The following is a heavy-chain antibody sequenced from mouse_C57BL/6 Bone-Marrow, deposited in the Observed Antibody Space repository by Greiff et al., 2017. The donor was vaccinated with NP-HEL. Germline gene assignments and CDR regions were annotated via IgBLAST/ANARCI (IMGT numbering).Heavy chain of an antibody. CDR1: GYTFTSYW. CDR3: AREEIYYGYYFDY. D-gene: IGHD2-2*01. V-gene: IGHV1-52*01. Sequence: PLQPPVAVLVRPGSSVKLSCKASGYTFTSYWLPLVKQSPLQGLSWIGYIDPSDSATHYNQKFKDKATLTVDKSSSTAYMQLSSLTSEDSAVYYCAREEIYYGYYFDYWGQGTTLTVSS. J-gene: IGHJ2*01. CDR2: IDPSDSAT.